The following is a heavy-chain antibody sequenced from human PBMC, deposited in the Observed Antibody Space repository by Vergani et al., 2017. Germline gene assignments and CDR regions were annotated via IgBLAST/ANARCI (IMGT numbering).Heavy chain of an antibody. V-gene: IGHV3-23*01. CDR1: GFTFSNSA. Sequence: EVQLLESGGGLVQPGGSLRLSCAASGFTFSNSAMSWVRQAPGKGLEWVSPISGSGGRTYYADSVKGLFTISRDNSKNTLYLKMNSLRAEATAVYYCAKNSNYDFCSGYYMWLDYWGQGTVVTVSS. CDR2: ISGSGGRT. J-gene: IGHJ4*02. D-gene: IGHD3-3*01. CDR3: AKNSNYDFCSGYYMWLDY.